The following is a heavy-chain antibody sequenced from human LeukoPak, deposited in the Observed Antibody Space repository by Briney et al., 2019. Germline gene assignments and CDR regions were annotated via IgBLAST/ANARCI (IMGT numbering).Heavy chain of an antibody. D-gene: IGHD1-26*01. CDR1: GGTFSSYA. CDR3: ARDEGDLWELLNY. J-gene: IGHJ4*02. CDR2: IIPILGIA. V-gene: IGHV1-69*04. Sequence: ASVKVSCKASGGTFSSYAISWVRQAPGQGLEWMGRIIPILGIANYAQKFQGRVTITADKSTSTAYMELSSLRSEDTAVYYCARDEGDLWELLNYWGQGTLVTVSS.